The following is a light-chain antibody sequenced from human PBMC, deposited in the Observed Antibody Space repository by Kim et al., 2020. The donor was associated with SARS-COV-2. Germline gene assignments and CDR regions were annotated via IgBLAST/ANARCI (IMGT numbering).Light chain of an antibody. Sequence: EIVMTQSPATLSVSPGDRATLSCRASQSVSSNLAWYQQKPGQAPRLLFYAASTRAPGIAARFSGSGSGTEFTLTISSLQSEDFAVYYGQKYDHKPAWTFGYGTKVDIK. CDR2: AAS. CDR3: QKYDHKPAWT. V-gene: IGKV3-15*01. CDR1: QSVSSN. J-gene: IGKJ1*01.